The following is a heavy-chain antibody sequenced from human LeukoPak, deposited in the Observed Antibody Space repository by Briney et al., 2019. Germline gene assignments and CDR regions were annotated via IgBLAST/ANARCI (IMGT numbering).Heavy chain of an antibody. J-gene: IGHJ4*02. V-gene: IGHV4-4*07. D-gene: IGHD1-26*01. CDR2: IYTSGST. Sequence: SETLSLTCTVSGGSISSYYWSWIRQPPGQGLELIGRIYTSGSTNYNPSLKSRVTMSVDTSKNQFSLKLSTVTDADTPVYSCARTSGSYELDYWGQGTLVTVSS. CDR1: GGSISSYY. CDR3: ARTSGSYELDY.